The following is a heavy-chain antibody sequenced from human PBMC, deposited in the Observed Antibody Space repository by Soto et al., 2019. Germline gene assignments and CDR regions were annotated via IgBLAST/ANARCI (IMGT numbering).Heavy chain of an antibody. D-gene: IGHD2-2*01. CDR1: GFTVSSNY. V-gene: IGHV3-53*04. Sequence: GGSLRLSCAASGFTVSSNYMSWVRQAPGKGLEWVSVIYSGGSTYYADSVKGRFTISRHNSKNTLYLQMNSLRAEDTAVYYCARARCWGSTSCLPYAFDIWGQGTMVTVSS. CDR3: ARARCWGSTSCLPYAFDI. CDR2: IYSGGST. J-gene: IGHJ3*02.